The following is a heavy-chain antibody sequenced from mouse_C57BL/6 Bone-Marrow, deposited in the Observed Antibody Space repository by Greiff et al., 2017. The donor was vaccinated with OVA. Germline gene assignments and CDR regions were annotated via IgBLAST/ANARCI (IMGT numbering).Heavy chain of an antibody. CDR2: IWSGGST. V-gene: IGHV2-2*01. CDR1: GFSFTSYG. Sequence: VKLVESGPGLVKPSQSLSITCTVSGFSFTSYGVHWVRQSPGKGLEWLGVIWSGGSTDYNAAFISRLSTITDNSNSQVFFRMNRLQADDSAIYYCARKGPMRYFDYWGQGTTLTVSS. J-gene: IGHJ2*01. CDR3: ARKGPMRYFDY. D-gene: IGHD6-5*01.